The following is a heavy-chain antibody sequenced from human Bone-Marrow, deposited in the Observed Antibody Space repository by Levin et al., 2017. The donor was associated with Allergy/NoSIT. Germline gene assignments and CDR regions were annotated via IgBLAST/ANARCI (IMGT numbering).Heavy chain of an antibody. V-gene: IGHV3-49*03. CDR2: IKGKAFGETI. CDR1: GFTFADYT. CDR3: ARDPSYYYAPDAFDV. Sequence: GGSLRLSCTGSGFTFADYTMSWLRHSPTKGLEWVGFIKGKAFGETIQYAPSVRGRFVISRDDARGIAYLQMSSLQTEDTAVYYCARDPSYYYAPDAFDVWGQGTMVTVSS. D-gene: IGHD3-10*01. J-gene: IGHJ3*01.